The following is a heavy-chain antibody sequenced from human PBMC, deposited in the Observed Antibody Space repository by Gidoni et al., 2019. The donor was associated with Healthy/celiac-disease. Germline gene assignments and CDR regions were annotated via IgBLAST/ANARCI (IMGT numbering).Heavy chain of an antibody. CDR2: ISSSSSYI. CDR1: GFPFSSYS. CDR3: ARDGDPLEFDY. D-gene: IGHD4-17*01. J-gene: IGHJ4*02. Sequence: EVQLVESGGGLVKPGGSLRLSWAASGFPFSSYSMTWVRQAPGMGLEWVSSISSSSSYIYYAYSVKGRFTISRDNAKNSLYLQMNSLRAEDTAVYYCARDGDPLEFDYWGQGTLVTVSS. V-gene: IGHV3-21*01.